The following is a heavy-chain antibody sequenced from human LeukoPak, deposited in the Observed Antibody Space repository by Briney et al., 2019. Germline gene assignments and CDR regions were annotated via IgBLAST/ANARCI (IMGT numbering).Heavy chain of an antibody. CDR2: ISWDGGST. CDR3: AKDHCSSTSCYADY. D-gene: IGHD2-2*01. J-gene: IGHJ4*02. CDR1: GFTFDDYA. V-gene: IGHV3-43D*04. Sequence: SGGSLRLSGAASGFTFDDYAMHWVRHAPGKGLEWVSLISWDGGSTYYADSVKGRFTISRDNSKNSLYLQMNSLRAEDTALYYCAKDHCSSTSCYADYWGQGTLVTVSS.